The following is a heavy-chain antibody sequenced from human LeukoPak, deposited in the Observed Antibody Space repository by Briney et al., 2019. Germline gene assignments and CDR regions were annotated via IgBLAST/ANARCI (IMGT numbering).Heavy chain of an antibody. CDR1: GFTFSSYS. V-gene: IGHV3-21*04. D-gene: IGHD3-3*01. Sequence: PGGSLRLSCAASGFTFSSYSVNWVRQAPGKGLEWVSSISSSSIHIYYADSVKGRFTISRDNAKNSLYLQMNSLRAEDTALYYCARVKGSGYRNSIDYWGQGTLVTVSS. J-gene: IGHJ4*02. CDR3: ARVKGSGYRNSIDY. CDR2: ISSSSIHI.